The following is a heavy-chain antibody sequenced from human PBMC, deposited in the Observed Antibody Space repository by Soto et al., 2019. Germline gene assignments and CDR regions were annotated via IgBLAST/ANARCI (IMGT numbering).Heavy chain of an antibody. Sequence: GASVKVSCKASGYTFTSYYMHWVRQAPGQGLERMGIINPSGGSTSYAQKFQGRVTMTRDTSTSTVYMELSSLRSEDTAVYYCARDRGRQQLEYYYYGMDVWGQGTTVTVSS. D-gene: IGHD6-13*01. CDR1: GYTFTSYY. J-gene: IGHJ6*02. CDR3: ARDRGRQQLEYYYYGMDV. CDR2: INPSGGST. V-gene: IGHV1-46*01.